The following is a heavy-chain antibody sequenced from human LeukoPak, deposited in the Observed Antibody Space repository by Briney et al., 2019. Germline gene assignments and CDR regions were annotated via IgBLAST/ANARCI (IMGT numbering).Heavy chain of an antibody. CDR1: GYTFTGYY. D-gene: IGHD4-11*01. Sequence: GASVKVSCKASGYTFTGYYIHWVRQAPGQGLEWMGRINPNSGGTNYAQKFQGRVTMTRDTSISTAYMELSRLRSGDTALYYCARRVTTTAFDIWGQGTMVTVSS. V-gene: IGHV1-2*06. CDR2: INPNSGGT. J-gene: IGHJ3*02. CDR3: ARRVTTTAFDI.